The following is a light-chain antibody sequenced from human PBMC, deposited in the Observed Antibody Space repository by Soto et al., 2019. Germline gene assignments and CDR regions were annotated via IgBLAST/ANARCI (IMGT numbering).Light chain of an antibody. J-gene: IGLJ2*01. Sequence: SYELTQPPSVSVAPGQPARITCGGDSIGSKSVYWYQQRPGQAPVLVVYDDRHRPSGIPERFSGSNSGSTATLTINRVEAGDEADYYCHVWHTSPDHVVLGGGTKLTVL. V-gene: IGLV3-21*02. CDR1: SIGSKS. CDR3: HVWHTSPDHVV. CDR2: DDR.